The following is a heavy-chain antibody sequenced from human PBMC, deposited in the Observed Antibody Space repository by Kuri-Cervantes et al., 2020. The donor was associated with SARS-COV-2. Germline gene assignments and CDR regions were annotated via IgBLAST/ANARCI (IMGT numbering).Heavy chain of an antibody. D-gene: IGHD2-15*01. CDR3: ARHSGYAYPIDY. CDR1: GYTFTSYG. CDR2: VSAYNGNT. V-gene: IGHV1-18*01. Sequence: ASVKVSCKASGYTFTSYGISWVRQAPGQGLEWMGWVSAYNGNTLYAQKLQGRVTMTTDTSTTTAYMELRSLRSDDTAMYYCARHSGYAYPIDYWGQGTLVTVSS. J-gene: IGHJ4*02.